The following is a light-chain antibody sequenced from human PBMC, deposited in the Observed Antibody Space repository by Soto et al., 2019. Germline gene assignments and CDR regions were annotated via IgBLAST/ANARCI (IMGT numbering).Light chain of an antibody. Sequence: QSVLTQPPSASGTPGQRVTISCSGSSSNIESNTVTWYQQLPGTAPKLVIYSNYDRPSGVPDRFSGSTSGTSASLVIRGLQSEHDADYYRAAWDDIVHGYVFGGGTKVTVL. J-gene: IGLJ1*01. CDR1: SSNIESNT. CDR2: SNY. V-gene: IGLV1-44*01. CDR3: AAWDDIVHGYV.